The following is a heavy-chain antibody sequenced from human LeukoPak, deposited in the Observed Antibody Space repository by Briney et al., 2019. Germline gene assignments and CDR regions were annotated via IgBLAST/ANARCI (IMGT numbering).Heavy chain of an antibody. Sequence: ASVKVSCKASGGTFSSYAMHWVRQAPGQRLEWMGWINAGNGNTKYSQKFQGRVTITRDTSASTAYMELSSLRSEDTAVYYCASPSYGYSPFDYWGQGTLVTVSS. V-gene: IGHV1-3*01. CDR3: ASPSYGYSPFDY. D-gene: IGHD5-18*01. CDR1: GGTFSSYA. J-gene: IGHJ4*02. CDR2: INAGNGNT.